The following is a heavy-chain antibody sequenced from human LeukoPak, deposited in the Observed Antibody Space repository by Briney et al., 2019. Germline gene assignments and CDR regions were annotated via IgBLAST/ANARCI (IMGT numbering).Heavy chain of an antibody. CDR1: GFTFSSYA. V-gene: IGHV3-30*04. CDR2: ISYDGSNK. J-gene: IGHJ6*02. CDR3: ATVAVERGDYNGDYYAMGV. Sequence: PGGSLRLSCAASGFTFSSYAMHWVRQAPGKGLEWVAVISYDGSNKYYADSVKGRFTISRDNSKNTLYLQMNSLRAEDTAVYSCATVAVERGDYNGDYYAMGVWGQGTTVTVSS. D-gene: IGHD4-11*01.